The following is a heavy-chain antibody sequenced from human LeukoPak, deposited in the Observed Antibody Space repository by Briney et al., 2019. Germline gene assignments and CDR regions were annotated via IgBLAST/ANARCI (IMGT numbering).Heavy chain of an antibody. D-gene: IGHD2-15*01. CDR1: GFTFSNYS. J-gene: IGHJ3*02. Sequence: GGSLRLSCAASGFTFSNYSMNWVRQAPGKGLEWVSSISSSSYSYIYYADSVKGRFTISRDNAKNSLYLQMNSLRAEDTAVYYSARDQGYYTGGSWYSDRGVDAFDIWGQGTMVTVSS. CDR2: ISSSSYSYI. CDR3: ARDQGYYTGGSWYSDRGVDAFDI. V-gene: IGHV3-21*01.